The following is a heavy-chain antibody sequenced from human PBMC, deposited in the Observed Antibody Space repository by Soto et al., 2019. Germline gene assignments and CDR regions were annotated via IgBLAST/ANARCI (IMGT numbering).Heavy chain of an antibody. J-gene: IGHJ5*02. D-gene: IGHD5-12*01. CDR2: IIPIFGTA. V-gene: IGHV1-69*01. CDR1: GGTFSSYA. CDR3: ARAYIVATTTVGGDWFDP. Sequence: QVQLVQSGAEVQKPGSSVKVSCKASGGTFSSYAISWVRQAPGQGLEWMGGIIPIFGTANYAQKFQGRVTITADESTSTAYMELSSLRSEDTAVYYCARAYIVATTTVGGDWFDPWGQGTLVTVSS.